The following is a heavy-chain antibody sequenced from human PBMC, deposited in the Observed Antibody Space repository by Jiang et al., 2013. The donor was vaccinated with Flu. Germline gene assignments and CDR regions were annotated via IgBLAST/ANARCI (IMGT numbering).Heavy chain of an antibody. CDR2: VYESGST. CDR1: GGSISSQY. V-gene: IGHV4-59*11. Sequence: GSGLVKPSETLSLTCTVSGGSISSQYWSWIRQPPGKGLEWIGYVYESGSTNYNPSLKSRVTISLDTSKNQFSLKLSSVTAADTAVYYCARQIGRGSWAFDYWGRGIPGHRLL. CDR3: ARQIGRGSWAFDY. J-gene: IGHJ4*02. D-gene: IGHD2-15*01.